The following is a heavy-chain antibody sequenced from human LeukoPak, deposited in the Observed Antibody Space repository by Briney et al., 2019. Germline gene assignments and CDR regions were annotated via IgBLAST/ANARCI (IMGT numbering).Heavy chain of an antibody. CDR3: AKGVHRYDSSGWIDAFDI. CDR1: GFTFSSYA. V-gene: IGHV3-23*01. CDR2: ISGSGGST. Sequence: GGSLRLSCAASGFTFSSYAMSWVRQAPGKGLEWVSAISGSGGSTYYADSVKGRFTISRDNSKNTLYLQMNSLRAEDTAVYYCAKGVHRYDSSGWIDAFDIWGQGTMVTVSS. D-gene: IGHD3-22*01. J-gene: IGHJ3*02.